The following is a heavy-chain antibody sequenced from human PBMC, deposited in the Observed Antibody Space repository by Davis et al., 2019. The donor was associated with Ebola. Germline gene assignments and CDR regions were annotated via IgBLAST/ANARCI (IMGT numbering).Heavy chain of an antibody. CDR1: GGSISSYY. J-gene: IGHJ6*04. D-gene: IGHD3-10*01. Sequence: PSETLSLTCTVSGGSISSYYWSWIRQPPGKGLEWIGYIYYSGSTYYNPSLKSRVTISVDTSKNQFSLKLSSVTAADTAVYYCARDSEIGMWDYYGSGSYPHSYYYGMDVWGKGTTVTVSS. CDR2: IYYSGST. V-gene: IGHV4-30-4*01. CDR3: ARDSEIGMWDYYGSGSYPHSYYYGMDV.